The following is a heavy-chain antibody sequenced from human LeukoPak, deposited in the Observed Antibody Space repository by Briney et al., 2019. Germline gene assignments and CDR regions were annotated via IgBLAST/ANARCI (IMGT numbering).Heavy chain of an antibody. CDR1: GYTFTGYY. CDR3: AGGRGYHDSSGTND. V-gene: IGHV1-2*02. D-gene: IGHD3-22*01. CDR2: INPNSGGT. J-gene: IGHJ4*02. Sequence: ASVKVSCKASGYTFTGYYMHWVRQAPGQGLEWMGWINPNSGGTNYAQKFQGRVTMTRDTSISTAYMELSRLRSDDTAVYYCAGGRGYHDSSGTNDWGQGTLVTVSS.